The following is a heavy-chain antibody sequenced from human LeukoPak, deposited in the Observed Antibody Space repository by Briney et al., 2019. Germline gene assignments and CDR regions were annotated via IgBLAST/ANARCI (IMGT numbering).Heavy chain of an antibody. CDR1: GGTFSSYA. V-gene: IGHV1-18*01. D-gene: IGHD2-2*01. CDR2: ISAYNGNI. Sequence: ASVKVSCKASGGTFSSYAISWVRQAPGQGLEWMGWISAYNGNINHAQKLQGRVTMTTDTSTSTAYMELRSLRSDDTAVYYCAREGCSTSCWFDPWGQGTLVTVSS. J-gene: IGHJ5*02. CDR3: AREGCSTSCWFDP.